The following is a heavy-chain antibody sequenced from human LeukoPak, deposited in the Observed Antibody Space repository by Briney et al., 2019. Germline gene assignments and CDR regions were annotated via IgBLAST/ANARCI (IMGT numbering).Heavy chain of an antibody. CDR2: IYPGDSDT. D-gene: IGHD2-21*01. CDR1: GYXFTSYW. Sequence: GESLKISCNGSGYXFTSYWICWVRQMPGKGLELMGIIYPGDSDTRYSPSFQGQVTISADKSISTAYLQWSSLKASDTAMYYCARLSRGEGDYWGQGTLVTVSS. CDR3: ARLSRGEGDY. J-gene: IGHJ4*02. V-gene: IGHV5-51*01.